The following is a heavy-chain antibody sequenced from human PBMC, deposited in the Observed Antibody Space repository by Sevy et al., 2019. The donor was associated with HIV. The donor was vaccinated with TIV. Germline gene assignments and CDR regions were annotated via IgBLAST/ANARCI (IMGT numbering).Heavy chain of an antibody. J-gene: IGHJ4*02. CDR3: ASGTGV. V-gene: IGHV1-46*01. CDR1: GYTFTTYY. Sequence: ASVKVSCKASGYTFTTYYVHWVRQAPGQGLEWMGIIIPSGGSTTYAQKFQGRVTMTRDMSTSTVYMELSSLISDDTAIYYCASGTGVWGQGTLVTVSS. CDR2: IIPSGGST. D-gene: IGHD1-26*01.